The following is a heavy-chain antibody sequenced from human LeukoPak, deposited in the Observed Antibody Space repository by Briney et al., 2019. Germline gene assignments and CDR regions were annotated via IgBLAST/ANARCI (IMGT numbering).Heavy chain of an antibody. CDR1: GGSFSGYY. D-gene: IGHD3-9*01. J-gene: IGHJ4*02. CDR2: INHSGST. V-gene: IGHV4-34*01. CDR3: ASQPYYDILTGYSHFDY. Sequence: PSETLSLTCAVYGGSFSGYYWSWIRQPPGKGLEWIGEINHSGSTYYNPSLKSRVTMSVDTSKNQFSLKLSSVTAADTAVYYCASQPYYDILTGYSHFDYWGQGTLVTVSS.